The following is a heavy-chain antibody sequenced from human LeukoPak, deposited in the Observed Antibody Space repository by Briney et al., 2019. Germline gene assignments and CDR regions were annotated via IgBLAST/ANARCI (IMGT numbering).Heavy chain of an antibody. Sequence: GGSLRLSCAASGFTFSSYGMHWVRQAPGKGLEWVAVIWYDGSNKYYADSVKGRFTISRDNSKNTLYLQMNSLRAEDTAVYYCARGGDLLWFGEFDPWGQGTLVTVSS. CDR3: ARGGDLLWFGEFDP. CDR1: GFTFSSYG. V-gene: IGHV3-33*01. D-gene: IGHD3-10*01. CDR2: IWYDGSNK. J-gene: IGHJ5*02.